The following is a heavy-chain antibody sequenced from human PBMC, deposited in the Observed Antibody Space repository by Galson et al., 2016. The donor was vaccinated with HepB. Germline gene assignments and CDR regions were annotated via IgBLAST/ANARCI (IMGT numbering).Heavy chain of an antibody. D-gene: IGHD3-3*01. CDR3: ARGNSIFGVLLREKRHCFDP. CDR2: VYHNGAT. V-gene: IGHV4-4*02. Sequence: ETLSLTCVVSGYSISRTNWWSWVRQPAGKGLEWIGEVYHNGATNYNPSLTSRVTMSLDKSSNQFSLKLTSVTAADTAVYYCARGNSIFGVLLREKRHCFDPWGQGTLVTVSS. CDR1: GYSISRTNW. J-gene: IGHJ5*02.